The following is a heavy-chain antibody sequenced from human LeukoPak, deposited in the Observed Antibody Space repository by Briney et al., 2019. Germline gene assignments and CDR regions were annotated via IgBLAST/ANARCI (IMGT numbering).Heavy chain of an antibody. CDR1: GFTFSSYA. J-gene: IGHJ3*02. D-gene: IGHD3-10*01. CDR2: ISGSGGST. CDR3: AKDPGRAGYGSGSDAFDI. Sequence: GGSLRLSCAASGFTFSSYAMSWVRQAPGKGLEWVSAISGSGGSTYYADSVKGRFTISRDNSKNTLYLQMNSLRAEDTAVYYCAKDPGRAGYGSGSDAFDIWGQGTMVTVSS. V-gene: IGHV3-23*01.